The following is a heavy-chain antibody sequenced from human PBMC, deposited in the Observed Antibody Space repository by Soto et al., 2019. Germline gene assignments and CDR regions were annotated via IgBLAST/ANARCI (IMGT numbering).Heavy chain of an antibody. Sequence: GESLKISCKGSGYSFTSYWIGWVRQMPGKGLEWMGIIYPGDSDTRYSPSFQGQVTISADKSISTAYLQWSSLKASDTAMYYCARHPANWAAAGNFDYWGQGTLVTVSS. CDR3: ARHPANWAAAGNFDY. V-gene: IGHV5-51*01. J-gene: IGHJ4*02. D-gene: IGHD6-13*01. CDR1: GYSFTSYW. CDR2: IYPGDSDT.